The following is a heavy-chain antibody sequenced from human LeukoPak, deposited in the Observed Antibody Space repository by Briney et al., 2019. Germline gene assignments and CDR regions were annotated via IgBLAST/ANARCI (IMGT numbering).Heavy chain of an antibody. D-gene: IGHD1-26*01. J-gene: IGHJ4*02. CDR3: ARGTYSGSYYFDY. V-gene: IGHV3-30*04. CDR2: ISYDGSNK. CDR1: GFTFSSYA. Sequence: GGSLRLSRAASGFTFSSYAMHWVRQAPGKGLEWVAVISYDGSNKYYADSVKGRFTISRDNSKNTLYLQMNSLRAEDTAVYYCARGTYSGSYYFDYWGQGTLVTVSS.